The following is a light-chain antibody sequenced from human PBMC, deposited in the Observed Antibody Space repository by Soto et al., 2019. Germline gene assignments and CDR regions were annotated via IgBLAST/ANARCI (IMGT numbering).Light chain of an antibody. CDR1: SSDVGGYSF. J-gene: IGLJ3*02. V-gene: IGLV2-14*01. Sequence: QSVLTQPASVSGSPGQSITISCTGTSSDVGGYSFVSWYQQHPGKAPKLIIYEVTSRPSGVSDRFSGSKSGNTASLTISGLQAEDEADYYCSSYRSTSTLGVFGGGTKVTVL. CDR2: EVT. CDR3: SSYRSTSTLGV.